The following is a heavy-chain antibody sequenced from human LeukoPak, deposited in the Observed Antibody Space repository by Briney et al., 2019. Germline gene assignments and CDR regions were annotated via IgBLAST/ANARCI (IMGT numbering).Heavy chain of an antibody. Sequence: SETLSLTCTVSGGSISSYYWSWIRQPPGKGLEWIRYIYYSGSTNYNPSLKSRVTISVDTSKNQFSLKLSSVTAADTAVYYCARHGIQLWFPFDYWGQGTLVTVSS. V-gene: IGHV4-59*08. D-gene: IGHD5-18*01. CDR3: ARHGIQLWFPFDY. CDR1: GGSISSYY. CDR2: IYYSGST. J-gene: IGHJ4*02.